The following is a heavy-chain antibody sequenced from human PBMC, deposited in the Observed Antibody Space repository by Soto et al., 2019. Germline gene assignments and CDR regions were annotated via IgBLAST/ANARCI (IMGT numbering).Heavy chain of an antibody. J-gene: IGHJ5*02. CDR2: ISISSRTI. CDR1: GFTFRSYS. V-gene: IGHV3-48*02. Sequence: EMQLVESGGGLVQPGGSLRLSCAASGFTFRSYSMNWVRQAPGKGLEWVSYISISSRTIYYADSVKGRFTISRDDAKNSLYLQMNSLRDEDTSVYYCARYNGIAGSFDPWGQGTLVTVSS. CDR3: ARYNGIAGSFDP. D-gene: IGHD6-13*01.